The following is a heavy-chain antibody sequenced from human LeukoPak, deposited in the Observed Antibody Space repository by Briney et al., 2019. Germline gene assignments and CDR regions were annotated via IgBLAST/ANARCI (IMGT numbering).Heavy chain of an antibody. CDR1: GFTFDDYA. J-gene: IGHJ4*02. CDR3: AKAAAAADYYLDY. D-gene: IGHD6-13*01. V-gene: IGHV3-9*01. Sequence: PGGSLRLSCAASGFTFDDYAMHWVRQAPGKGLEWVSGISWNSGSIGYADSVKGRFTISRDNAKNSLYLQMNSLRAEDTALYYCAKAAAAADYYLDYWGQGTLVTVSS. CDR2: ISWNSGSI.